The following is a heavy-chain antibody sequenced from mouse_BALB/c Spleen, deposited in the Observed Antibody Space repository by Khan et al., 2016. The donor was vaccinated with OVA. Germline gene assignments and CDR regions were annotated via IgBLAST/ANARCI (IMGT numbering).Heavy chain of an antibody. J-gene: IGHJ4*01. CDR2: IYPGTGCT. V-gene: IGHV1-76*01. Sequence: QVQLKQSGTELVRPGASVKLSCKTSGYIFTSYWIHWISQRSGQGLAWIARIYPGTGCTYYNEKFTGKATLTADKSSNTAYMQLSSLKSEDSSVYFCARGDEGNYAMDYWGQGTSVTVSS. D-gene: IGHD3-3*01. CDR1: GYIFTSYW. CDR3: ARGDEGNYAMDY.